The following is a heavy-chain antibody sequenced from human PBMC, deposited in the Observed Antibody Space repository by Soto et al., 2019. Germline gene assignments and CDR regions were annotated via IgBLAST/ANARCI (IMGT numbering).Heavy chain of an antibody. Sequence: QVQLQESGPGLVKPSGTLSLTCAVSGGSISSSNWWSWVRQPPGKGLEWIGEIYHSGNTNYNPSLKXRXTXAFXTSRNQCSLKLSSGAAADPAVDDCARRWGEGRVDYWGQGTRGTVSS. V-gene: IGHV4-4*02. CDR3: ARRWGEGRVDY. CDR1: GGSISSSNW. J-gene: IGHJ4*02. D-gene: IGHD3-10*01. CDR2: IYHSGNT.